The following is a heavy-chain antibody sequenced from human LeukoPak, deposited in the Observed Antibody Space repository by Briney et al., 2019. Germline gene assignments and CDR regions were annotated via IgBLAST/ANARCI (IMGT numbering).Heavy chain of an antibody. Sequence: SETLSLTSIVPVGSFSVYYGAGIRHPPGKGLKGMGYIYYSGSTNYNPSLKSRVTISVDTSKNQFSLKLSSVTAADTAVYYCARGYYDSSGSYYFDYWGQGTLVTVSS. D-gene: IGHD3-22*01. CDR2: IYYSGST. V-gene: IGHV4-59*13. J-gene: IGHJ4*02. CDR1: VGSFSVYY. CDR3: ARGYYDSSGSYYFDY.